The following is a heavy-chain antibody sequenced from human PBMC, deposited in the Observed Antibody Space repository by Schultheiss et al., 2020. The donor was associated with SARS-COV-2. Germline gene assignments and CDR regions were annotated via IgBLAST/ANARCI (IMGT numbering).Heavy chain of an antibody. J-gene: IGHJ4*02. CDR3: ARIRDYYDSSGYYSYYFDY. CDR1: GFSLSNARMG. CDR2: IFSNDEK. D-gene: IGHD3-22*01. Sequence: SGPTLVKPTETLTLTCTVSGFSLSNARMGVSWIRQPPGKALEWLAHIFSNDEKSYSTSLKSRLTISKDTSKSQVVLTMTNMDPVDTATYYCARIRDYYDSSGYYSYYFDYWGQGTLVTVSS. V-gene: IGHV2-26*01.